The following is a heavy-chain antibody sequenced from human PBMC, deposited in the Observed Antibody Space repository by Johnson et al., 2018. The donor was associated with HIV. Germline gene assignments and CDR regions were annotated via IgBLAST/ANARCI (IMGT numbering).Heavy chain of an antibody. CDR2: IYSGRST. J-gene: IGHJ3*02. Sequence: VQVVESGGGLIQPGGSLRLSCAASGFTVSSNYMTWVRQAPGKGLEWVSVIYSGRSTYYADSVKGRFTISRDNSKNTLYLQMNSLRAEDTAVYYCAKDTIVGATAETGDDAFDIWGQGTMVTVSS. CDR3: AKDTIVGATAETGDDAFDI. V-gene: IGHV3-66*03. D-gene: IGHD1-26*01. CDR1: GFTVSSNY.